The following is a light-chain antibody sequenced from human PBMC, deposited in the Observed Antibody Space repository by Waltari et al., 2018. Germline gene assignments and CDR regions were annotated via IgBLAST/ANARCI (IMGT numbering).Light chain of an antibody. CDR2: SNN. CDR1: SSNIGSTA. Sequence: QSVLSQPPSASGTPGRRVTVSCSGSSSNIGSTAVHWYQQVPGAAPKLLIYSNNQRPSGVPDRFSASTSGTSASLAISDLQSGDEANYYCAAWDDDLNAQLFGGGTKVTVL. J-gene: IGLJ2*01. V-gene: IGLV1-44*01. CDR3: AAWDDDLNAQL.